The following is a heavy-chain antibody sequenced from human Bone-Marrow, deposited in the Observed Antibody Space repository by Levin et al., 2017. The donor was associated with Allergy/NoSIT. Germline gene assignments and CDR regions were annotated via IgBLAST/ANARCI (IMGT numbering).Heavy chain of an antibody. V-gene: IGHV5-51*01. CDR2: IYPGDSDT. CDR3: ARHYTLDV. J-gene: IGHJ6*02. CDR1: GYTFITYY. Sequence: KRGESLKISCKGSGYTFITYYIAWVRQMPGKGLEWVGIIYPGDSDTRYSPSFRGQVTISADKSISTAYLQWDSLKASDTATSYCARHYTLDVWGQGTTVTVSS.